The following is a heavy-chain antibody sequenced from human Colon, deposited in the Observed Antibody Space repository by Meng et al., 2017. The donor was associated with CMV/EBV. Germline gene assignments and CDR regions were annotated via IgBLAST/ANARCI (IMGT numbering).Heavy chain of an antibody. J-gene: IGHJ3*02. CDR1: GGSISSYH. V-gene: IGHV4-59*01. D-gene: IGHD3-22*01. CDR2: IYYSGST. Sequence: GSLRLSCTVSGGSISSYHWSWIRLPPGKGLGWIGYIYYSGSTNYNPALKSRVTISVDTSKNQFSLKLSSVTAADTAVYYCARGDSSGYFHDAFDIWGQGTMVTVSS. CDR3: ARGDSSGYFHDAFDI.